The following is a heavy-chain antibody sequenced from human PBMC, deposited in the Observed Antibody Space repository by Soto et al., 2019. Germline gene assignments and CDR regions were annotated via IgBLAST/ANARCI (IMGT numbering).Heavy chain of an antibody. J-gene: IGHJ4*02. D-gene: IGHD5-18*01. CDR1: GDSINSDY. Sequence: SETLSLTCTVSGDSINSDYWGWVRQPPGKGLEWIGSIYHTGNTYYNPSLKSRVTISVATSKNQLSLKLSSVSAADTAVYYCARRQVYIYELDHWGQGILVTVSS. V-gene: IGHV4-38-2*02. CDR3: ARRQVYIYELDH. CDR2: IYHTGNT.